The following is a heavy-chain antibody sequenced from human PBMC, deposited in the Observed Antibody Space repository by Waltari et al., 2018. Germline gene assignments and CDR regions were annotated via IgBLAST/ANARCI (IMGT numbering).Heavy chain of an antibody. V-gene: IGHV4-38-2*01. Sequence: QVQLQESGPGLVKPSETLSLTCAVSGYSISRGYYWGWIRPPPGKGLEWMGRIYHSGSTYYNPSLNIPVTISVDTSKTQFSLKLSSVTAADTAVYYCARSLNYDFWSGPSPWGQGTLVTVSS. CDR1: GYSISRGYY. CDR3: ARSLNYDFWSGPSP. J-gene: IGHJ5*02. CDR2: IYHSGST. D-gene: IGHD3-3*01.